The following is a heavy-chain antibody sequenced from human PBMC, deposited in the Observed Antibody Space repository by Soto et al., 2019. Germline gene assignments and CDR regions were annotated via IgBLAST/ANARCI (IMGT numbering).Heavy chain of an antibody. D-gene: IGHD3-10*01. J-gene: IGHJ6*02. V-gene: IGHV1-69*02. CDR1: GGTFSSYT. Sequence: QVQLVQSGAEVKKPGSSVKVSCKASGGTFSSYTISWVRQSPGQGLEWMGRIIPLPGIGNYAQKFQGRVTITADKSTSTAYMELSSLISEDTAVYYCARFRGSYGMDVWGQGTTVTVSS. CDR2: IIPLPGIG. CDR3: ARFRGSYGMDV.